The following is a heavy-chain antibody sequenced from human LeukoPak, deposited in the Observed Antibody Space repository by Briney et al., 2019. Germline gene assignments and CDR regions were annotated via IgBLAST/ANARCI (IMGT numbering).Heavy chain of an antibody. D-gene: IGHD2-21*02. CDR3: ARDYCGGDCFPDY. V-gene: IGHV1-2*06. J-gene: IGHJ4*02. Sequence: ASVKVSCKTSGYTFTGYYVHWVRQAPGQGLEWMGRINPYSGDTNYAQKFQGRVTMTRDTSISTAYMELSRLRSDDTAVYYCARDYCGGDCFPDYWGQGTLVTVPS. CDR1: GYTFTGYY. CDR2: INPYSGDT.